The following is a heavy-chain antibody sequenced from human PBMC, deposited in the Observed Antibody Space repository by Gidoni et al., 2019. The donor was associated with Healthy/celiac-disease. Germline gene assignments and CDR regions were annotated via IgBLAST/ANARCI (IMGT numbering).Heavy chain of an antibody. V-gene: IGHV4-4*02. Sequence: QVQLQESGPGLVKPSGTLSLTCAVSGGSISSTNWWSWVRQPPGKGLEWIGEIFHSGRTNYNPSLKSRVTISLDKSKNQFSLRLSSVTAADTAVYYCASSSFDFWSGYSRAFDIWGQGTMVTVSS. CDR3: ASSSFDFWSGYSRAFDI. CDR2: IFHSGRT. CDR1: GGSISSTNW. D-gene: IGHD3-3*01. J-gene: IGHJ3*02.